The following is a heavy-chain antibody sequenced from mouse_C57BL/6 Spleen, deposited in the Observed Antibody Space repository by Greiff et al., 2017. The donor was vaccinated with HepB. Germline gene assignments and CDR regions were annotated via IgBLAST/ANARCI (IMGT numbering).Heavy chain of an antibody. CDR1: GFTFSDYG. CDR3: ARLYGSSFAWFAY. CDR2: ISNLAYSI. D-gene: IGHD1-1*01. Sequence: EVKVVESGGGLVQPGGSLKLSCAASGFTFSDYGMAWVRQAPRKGPEWVAFISNLAYSIYYADTVTGRFTISRENAKNTLYLEMSSLRSEDTAMYYCARLYGSSFAWFAYWGQGTLVTVSA. V-gene: IGHV5-15*01. J-gene: IGHJ3*01.